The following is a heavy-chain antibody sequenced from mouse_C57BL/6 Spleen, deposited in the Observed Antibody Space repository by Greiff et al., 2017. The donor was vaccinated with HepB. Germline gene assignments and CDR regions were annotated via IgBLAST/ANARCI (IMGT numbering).Heavy chain of an antibody. CDR3: ARPFYYGSSHWYFDV. Sequence: QVQLQQPGAELVKPGASVKLSCKASGYTFTSYWMHWVKQRPGQGLEWIGMIHPNSGSTNYNEKFKSKATLTVDKSSSTADMQLSSLTSEDSAVYYCARPFYYGSSHWYFDVWGTGTTVTVSS. J-gene: IGHJ1*03. V-gene: IGHV1-64*01. D-gene: IGHD1-1*01. CDR2: IHPNSGST. CDR1: GYTFTSYW.